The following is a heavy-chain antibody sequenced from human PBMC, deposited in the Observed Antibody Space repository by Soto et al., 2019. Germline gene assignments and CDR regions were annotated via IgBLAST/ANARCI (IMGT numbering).Heavy chain of an antibody. CDR3: AREFDFWSGEMNWFDP. Sequence: SETLSLTCTVSGGSISSYYWSWIRQPPGKGLEWIGYIYYSGSTNYNPSLKSRVTISVDTSKNQFSLKLSSVTAADTAVYYCAREFDFWSGEMNWFDPWGQGTLVTVSS. D-gene: IGHD3-3*01. CDR1: GGSISSYY. V-gene: IGHV4-59*01. CDR2: IYYSGST. J-gene: IGHJ5*02.